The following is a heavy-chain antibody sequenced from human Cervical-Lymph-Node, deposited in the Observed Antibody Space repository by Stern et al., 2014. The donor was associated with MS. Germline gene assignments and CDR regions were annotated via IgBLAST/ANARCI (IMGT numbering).Heavy chain of an antibody. CDR1: GGSITSYY. Sequence: QVQLQESGPGLVKPSETLSLTCSVSGGSITSYYWTWIRQPPGKGLEWIGHIHIMGITNYSPSLKSRVTISVDKSKKQFSLRLVSVTAADTAVYYCARDKSSITDRTFYYNGMDVWGQGTTVTVSS. CDR3: ARDKSSITDRTFYYNGMDV. V-gene: IGHV4-59*01. J-gene: IGHJ6*02. CDR2: IHIMGIT. D-gene: IGHD6-6*01.